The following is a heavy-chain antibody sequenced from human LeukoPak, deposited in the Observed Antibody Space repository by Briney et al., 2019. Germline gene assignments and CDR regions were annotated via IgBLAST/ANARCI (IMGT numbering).Heavy chain of an antibody. D-gene: IGHD2-2*02. CDR3: ASSYKLGAFDI. V-gene: IGHV3-64*01. CDR2: ISSNGGST. J-gene: IGHJ3*02. CDR1: GFTFSSYA. Sequence: PGGSLRLSCAASGFTFSSYAMHWVRQAPGKGLEYVSAISSNGGSTYYANSVKGRFTISRDNSKNTLYLQMGSLRAEDMAVYYCASSYKLGAFDIWGQGTWSPSLQ.